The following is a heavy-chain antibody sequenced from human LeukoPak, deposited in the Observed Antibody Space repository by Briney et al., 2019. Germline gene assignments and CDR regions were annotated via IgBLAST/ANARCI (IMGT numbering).Heavy chain of an antibody. CDR2: LGGSGGSI. V-gene: IGHV3-23*01. D-gene: IGHD2-2*01. CDR1: GFTFSDYY. J-gene: IGHJ4*02. CDR3: AKDHISLAGTAQCSSTSCLLDY. Sequence: GGSLRLSCAASGFTFSDYYMSWIRQAPGKGLEWVSGLGGSGGSINYADSVKGRFTISRDNSKNTLYLQMNSLRAEDTAVYYCAKDHISLAGTAQCSSTSCLLDYWGQGTLVTVSS.